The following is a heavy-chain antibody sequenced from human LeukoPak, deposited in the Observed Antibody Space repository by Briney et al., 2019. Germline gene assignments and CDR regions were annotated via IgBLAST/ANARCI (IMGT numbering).Heavy chain of an antibody. D-gene: IGHD4-17*01. CDR2: IWYDGSKK. Sequence: GGSLRLSCAASGFTFSTYAMHWVCQAPGKGLEWVAVIWYDGSKKDYADSVKGRFTISRDNSKNTLYLQMNSLRAEDTAVYYCAREMNYGDYFDYWGQGTLVTVSS. V-gene: IGHV3-33*08. CDR3: AREMNYGDYFDY. J-gene: IGHJ4*02. CDR1: GFTFSTYA.